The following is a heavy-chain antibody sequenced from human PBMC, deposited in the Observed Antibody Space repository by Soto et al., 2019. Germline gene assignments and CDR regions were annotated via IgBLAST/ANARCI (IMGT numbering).Heavy chain of an antibody. CDR1: GGSFSGYY. J-gene: IGHJ4*02. CDR3: ARGLIGGVSTLVPLDY. D-gene: IGHD6-13*01. CDR2: INHSGST. Sequence: QVQLQQWGAGLLKPSETLSLTCAVYGGSFSGYYWSWILQPPGKGLEWIGEINHSGSTNYNPSLKSRVTISVDTSKNQFSLKLSSVTAADTAVYYCARGLIGGVSTLVPLDYWGQGTLVTVSS. V-gene: IGHV4-34*01.